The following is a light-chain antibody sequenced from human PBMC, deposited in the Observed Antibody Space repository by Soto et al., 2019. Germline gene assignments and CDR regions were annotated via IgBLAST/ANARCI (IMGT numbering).Light chain of an antibody. Sequence: QSVLTQPPSVSEAPGQRVTISCTGSSSNIGAGYDVHWYQQLPGTAPKLLIYGNSNRPSGVPDRFSGSKSGTSASLAITGLQAEDEADYYCQSYDSSLSVVFGGGTNVTVL. CDR1: SSNIGAGYD. J-gene: IGLJ2*01. CDR3: QSYDSSLSVV. CDR2: GNS. V-gene: IGLV1-40*01.